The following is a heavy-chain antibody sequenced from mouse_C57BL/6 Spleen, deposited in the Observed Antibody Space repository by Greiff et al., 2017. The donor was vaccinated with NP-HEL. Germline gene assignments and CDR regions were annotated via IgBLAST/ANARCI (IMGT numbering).Heavy chain of an antibody. CDR3: TALWLRRVAY. CDR1: GFNIKDDY. CDR2: IDPENGDT. Sequence: EVQLQQSGAELVRPGASVKLSCTASGFNIKDDYMHWVKQRPEQGLEWIGWIDPENGDTEYASKFQGKATITADTSSNTAYLQLSSLTSEDTAVYYCTALWLRRVAYWGQGTLVTVSA. D-gene: IGHD2-2*01. J-gene: IGHJ3*01. V-gene: IGHV14-4*01.